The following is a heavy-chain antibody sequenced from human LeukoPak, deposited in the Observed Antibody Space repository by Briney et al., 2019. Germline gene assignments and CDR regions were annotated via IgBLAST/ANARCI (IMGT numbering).Heavy chain of an antibody. Sequence: GGSLRLSCAASGFTFSGYSMNWVRQAPGKGLEWVSYVVTSGTTTSYADSVKGRFTISRDNAKNSLYLQMNNLRDEDTAIYYCARILGLTLDYWGQGILVTVSS. D-gene: IGHD3-16*01. CDR1: GFTFSGYS. V-gene: IGHV3-48*02. J-gene: IGHJ4*02. CDR2: VVTSGTTT. CDR3: ARILGLTLDY.